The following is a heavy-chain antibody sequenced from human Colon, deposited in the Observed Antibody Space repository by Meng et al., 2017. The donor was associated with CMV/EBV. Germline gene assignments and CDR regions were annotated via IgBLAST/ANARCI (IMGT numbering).Heavy chain of an antibody. V-gene: IGHV3-23*03. CDR2: AFPGLSTT. CDR1: GFTFSSYA. Sequence: GGSLRLSCAASGFTFSSYAMAWVRQAPGKGPEWVSVAFPGLSTTYSADTVKGRFTISRDDSNNMLYLEMTSLRVEDTAIYYCARGPGPRSNIYDSWGQGTQVTVSS. CDR3: ARGPGPRSNIYDS. J-gene: IGHJ4*02. D-gene: IGHD2/OR15-2a*01.